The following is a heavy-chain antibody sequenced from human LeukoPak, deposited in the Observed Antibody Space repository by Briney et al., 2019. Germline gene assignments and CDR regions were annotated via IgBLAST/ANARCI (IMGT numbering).Heavy chain of an antibody. CDR2: IYYSGST. Sequence: KPSETLSLTCTVSGVSISSYYWSWIRQPPGKGLEWIGYIYYSGSTNYNPSLKSRVTISVDTSKNKFSLKLSSVTAADTAVYYCASSQWEPTYYFDYWGQGTLVTVSS. D-gene: IGHD1-26*01. V-gene: IGHV4-59*01. CDR1: GVSISSYY. CDR3: ASSQWEPTYYFDY. J-gene: IGHJ4*02.